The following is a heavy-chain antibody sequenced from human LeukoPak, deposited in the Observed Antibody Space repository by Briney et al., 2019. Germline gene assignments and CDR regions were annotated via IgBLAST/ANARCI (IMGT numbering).Heavy chain of an antibody. CDR2: IRGSSDVI. Sequence: GGSLRLSCAASGFTLSSHAMSWVRQAPGKGLEWISLIRGSSDVIEYADSVRGRFTISRDNSKNTASLQMNNLRAEDTALYYFAKGNSASSTLDSGGRGTLATFSS. CDR3: AKGNSASSTLDS. V-gene: IGHV3-23*01. J-gene: IGHJ4*02. CDR1: GFTLSSHA. D-gene: IGHD2-21*01.